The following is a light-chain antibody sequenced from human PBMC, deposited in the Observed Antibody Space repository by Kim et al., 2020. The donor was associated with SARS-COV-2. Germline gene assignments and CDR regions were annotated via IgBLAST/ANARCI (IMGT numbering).Light chain of an antibody. Sequence: VTSSCTGSSANIGAGYEVHWYQQLPGTAPKLLIYGNSDRPSGVPDRCSGSKSGTSASLAITGLQAEDEADYCCQSYDSSLSALYVFGTGTKVTVL. V-gene: IGLV1-40*01. J-gene: IGLJ1*01. CDR3: QSYDSSLSALYV. CDR2: GNS. CDR1: SANIGAGYE.